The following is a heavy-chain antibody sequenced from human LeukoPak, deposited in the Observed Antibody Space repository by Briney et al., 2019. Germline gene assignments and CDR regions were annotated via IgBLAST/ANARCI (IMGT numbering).Heavy chain of an antibody. Sequence: WASVKVSCKASGYTFTAHYMHWVRQAPGQGLEWMGRINPSSGDTEYGQRFQGRVTLTMDTSSSTANMELRRLRYDDTAVYYCARDPGYSYAFDIWGQGTVVIVSS. J-gene: IGHJ3*02. CDR2: INPSSGDT. V-gene: IGHV1-2*06. CDR1: GYTFTAHY. D-gene: IGHD2-21*01. CDR3: ARDPGYSYAFDI.